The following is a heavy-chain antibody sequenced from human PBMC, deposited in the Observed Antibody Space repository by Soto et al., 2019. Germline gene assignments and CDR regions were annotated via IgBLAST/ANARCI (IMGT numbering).Heavy chain of an antibody. CDR3: ARAIDSVNIVATTNLLGY. J-gene: IGHJ4*02. V-gene: IGHV3-33*01. D-gene: IGHD5-12*01. CDR2: IWYDGSNK. CDR1: GFTFSSYG. Sequence: GGSLRLSCAASGFTFSSYGMHWVRQAPGKGLEWVAVIWYDGSNKYYADSVKGRFTISRDNSKNTLYLQMNSLRAEDTAVYYCARAIDSVNIVATTNLLGYWGQGTLVTVSS.